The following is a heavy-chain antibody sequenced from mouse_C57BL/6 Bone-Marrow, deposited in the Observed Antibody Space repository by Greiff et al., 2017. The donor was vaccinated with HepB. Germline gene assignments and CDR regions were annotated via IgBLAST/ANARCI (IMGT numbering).Heavy chain of an antibody. Sequence: EVQVVESGGGLVQPGESLKLSCESNEYEFPSHDMSWVRKTPEKRLELVAAINSDGGSTYYPDTMERRFIISRDNTKKTLHLQMSSLRSEDTALYYCAYYDYDAAWFAYWGQGTLVTVSA. J-gene: IGHJ3*01. CDR3: AYYDYDAAWFAY. D-gene: IGHD2-4*01. CDR2: INSDGGST. V-gene: IGHV5-2*01. CDR1: EYEFPSHD.